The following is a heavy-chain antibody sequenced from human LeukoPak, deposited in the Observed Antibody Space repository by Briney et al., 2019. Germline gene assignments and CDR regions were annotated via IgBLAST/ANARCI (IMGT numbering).Heavy chain of an antibody. Sequence: PSETLSLTCTVSGGSISSYYWSWIRQPPGKGLEWIGYIYYSGSTNYNPSLKSRVTISVDTSKNQFSLKLSSVTAADTAVYYCASLSPHLYSSSWSFFDYWGQGTLVRVSS. V-gene: IGHV4-59*08. CDR3: ASLSPHLYSSSWSFFDY. CDR2: IYYSGST. CDR1: GGSISSYY. J-gene: IGHJ4*02. D-gene: IGHD6-13*01.